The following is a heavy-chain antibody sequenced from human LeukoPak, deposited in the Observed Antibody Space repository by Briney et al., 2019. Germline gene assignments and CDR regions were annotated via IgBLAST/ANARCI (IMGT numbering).Heavy chain of an antibody. CDR2: IRSDGSNE. D-gene: IGHD3-3*01. CDR1: GFTFSIYG. Sequence: GGSLRLSCAASGFTFSIYGMHWVRQAPGKGLEWGAFIRSDGSNEYYAESVKGRFTISKDNSKNTLYLQMNSLRAEETAVYYCAKHQYYDFWSGTFDYWGQGTLVTDSP. CDR3: AKHQYYDFWSGTFDY. V-gene: IGHV3-30*02. J-gene: IGHJ4*02.